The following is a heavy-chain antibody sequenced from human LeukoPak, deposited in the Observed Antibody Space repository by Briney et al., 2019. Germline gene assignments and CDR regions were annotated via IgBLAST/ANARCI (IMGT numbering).Heavy chain of an antibody. Sequence: GGSLRLSCTASGFTFGDYAMSWVRQAPGKGLEWVCFIRGKAYGGTTECAASVKGRFTISRDDSKSIAYLQMNSLKTEDTAVYYCTRDYTVFGVVIHANWGQGTLVTVSS. D-gene: IGHD3-3*01. CDR3: TRDYTVFGVVIHAN. V-gene: IGHV3-49*04. CDR1: GFTFGDYA. CDR2: IRGKAYGGTT. J-gene: IGHJ4*02.